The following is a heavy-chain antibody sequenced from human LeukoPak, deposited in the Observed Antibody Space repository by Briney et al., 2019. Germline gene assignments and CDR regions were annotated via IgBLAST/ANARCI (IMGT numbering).Heavy chain of an antibody. CDR1: GFTFSSYA. J-gene: IGHJ4*02. Sequence: GGSLRLSCAASGFTFSSYAMSCVRQAPGKGLEWVSAISGRGDRTYYADSAKGRFTISRDNSKNTLYLQMNSLRAEDTAVYYCAKEQSSSGFFDYWGQGTLVTVSS. V-gene: IGHV3-23*01. D-gene: IGHD6-6*01. CDR3: AKEQSSSGFFDY. CDR2: ISGRGDRT.